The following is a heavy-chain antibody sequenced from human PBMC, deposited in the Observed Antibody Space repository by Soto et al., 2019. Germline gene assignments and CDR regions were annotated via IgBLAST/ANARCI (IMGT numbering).Heavy chain of an antibody. CDR1: SGSIINYY. V-gene: IGHV4-59*01. CDR2: SYYSWST. Sequence: QVQLQESGPGLVKPSETLSLTCTVSSGSIINYYWSWIRKPPGKGLEWIGFSYYSWSTNYNSFLKRRVTISVGMSRQQLSLKLTSVTAADTAVDYCASRLTLATTTGDAFDLWGQGTMVTVSS. J-gene: IGHJ3*01. CDR3: ASRLTLATTTGDAFDL. D-gene: IGHD4-17*01.